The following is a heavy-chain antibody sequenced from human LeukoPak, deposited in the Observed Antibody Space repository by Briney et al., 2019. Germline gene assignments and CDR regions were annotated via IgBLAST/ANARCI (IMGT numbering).Heavy chain of an antibody. J-gene: IGHJ5*02. CDR3: ARAAVRGVIRKYNWFDP. V-gene: IGHV1-18*04. D-gene: IGHD3-10*01. CDR1: GYTFTSYG. CDR2: ISAYNGNT. Sequence: ASVKVSCKASGYTFTSYGISWVRQAPGQGLEWMGWISAYNGNTNYAQKLQGRVTMTTDTSTSTAYMELRSLRSDDTAMYYCARAAVRGVIRKYNWFDPWGQGTLVTVSS.